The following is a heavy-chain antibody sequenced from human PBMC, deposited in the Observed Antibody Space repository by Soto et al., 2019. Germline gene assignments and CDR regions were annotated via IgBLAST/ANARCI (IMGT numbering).Heavy chain of an antibody. CDR2: ISAYNGNT. J-gene: IGHJ4*02. CDR3: ARDSSGSEFAY. CDR1: GYTFTSYG. Sequence: VQLVQSGAEVKKPGASVKVSCKASGYTFTSYGITWVRQAPGQELEWMGWISAYNGNTNYAQKLQGRVSMTTDTKTSTALMELRSLRSDDTAVYYCARDSSGSEFAYWGQGTLVTVSS. D-gene: IGHD6-19*01. V-gene: IGHV1-18*04.